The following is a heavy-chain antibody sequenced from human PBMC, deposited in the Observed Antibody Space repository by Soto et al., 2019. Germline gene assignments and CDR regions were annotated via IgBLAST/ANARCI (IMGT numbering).Heavy chain of an antibody. CDR3: ARTNYDILTDDAFDI. D-gene: IGHD3-9*01. J-gene: IGHJ3*02. CDR1: GFTLSSYS. Sequence: PGGSLRLSCTASGFTLSSYSMNWVRLGPGKGLEWVSYISGSGSTIYYADSVKGRFTISRDNAKNTLYLQMNSLRAEDTAVYYYARTNYDILTDDAFDIWGQGTMVTVSS. V-gene: IGHV3-48*04. CDR2: ISGSGSTI.